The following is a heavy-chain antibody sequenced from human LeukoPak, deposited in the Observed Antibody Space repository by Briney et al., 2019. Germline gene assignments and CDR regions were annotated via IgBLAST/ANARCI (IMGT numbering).Heavy chain of an antibody. J-gene: IGHJ4*02. CDR2: ISYDGSNK. CDR1: GFTFSSYA. CDR3: ARDFGRDKYYYDSSGYYGSPDY. D-gene: IGHD3-22*01. Sequence: GGSLRLSCAASGFTFSSYAMHWVRQAPGKGLEWVAVISYDGSNKYYADSVKGLFTISRDNSKNTLYLQMNSLRAEDTAVYYCARDFGRDKYYYDSSGYYGSPDYWGQGTLVTVSS. V-gene: IGHV3-30*04.